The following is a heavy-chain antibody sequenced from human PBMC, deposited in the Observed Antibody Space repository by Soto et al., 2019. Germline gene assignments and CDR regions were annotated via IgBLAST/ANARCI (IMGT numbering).Heavy chain of an antibody. V-gene: IGHV3-23*01. J-gene: IGHJ4*02. Sequence: PGGSLRLSCAASGFTFSSYAMSWVRQAPGKGLEWVSAISGSGGSTYYADSVKGRFTISRDNSKNTLYLQMNSLRAEDTAVYFCSKSLKGDHFGVVIMDPFDYWGQGTLVTVSS. CDR3: SKSLKGDHFGVVIMDPFDY. CDR2: ISGSGGST. D-gene: IGHD3-3*01. CDR1: GFTFSSYA.